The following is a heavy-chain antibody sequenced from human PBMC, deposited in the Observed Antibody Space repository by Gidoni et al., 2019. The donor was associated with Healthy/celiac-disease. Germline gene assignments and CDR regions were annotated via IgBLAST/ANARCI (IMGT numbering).Heavy chain of an antibody. V-gene: IGHV3-49*04. J-gene: IGHJ4*02. CDR2: IRSKAYGGTT. Sequence: EVQLVESGGGLVQPGRSLSLSCTASGFTFGDYAMGWVRQAPGKGLEWVGFIRSKAYGGTTEYAASVKGRFTISRDDSKSIAYLQMNSLKTEDTAVYYCTGGGGSLSYWGQGTLVTVSS. CDR3: TGGGGSLSY. CDR1: GFTFGDYA. D-gene: IGHD3-16*01.